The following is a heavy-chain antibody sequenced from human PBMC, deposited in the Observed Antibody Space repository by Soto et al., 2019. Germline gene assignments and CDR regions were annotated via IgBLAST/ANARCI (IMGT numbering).Heavy chain of an antibody. D-gene: IGHD2-21*02. V-gene: IGHV1-8*01. Sequence: QVQVVQSRAEVKKPGASVKVSCKTSGYTFSKYDINWVRQAPGQGLEWMGWVSPDHGNAGYAPQFQGRITMTSDTSTSTVYMELNNLNSDDTAVYFYEVTAAGYWGQGTMVTVSS. CDR2: VSPDHGNA. J-gene: IGHJ4*02. CDR1: GYTFSKYD. CDR3: EVTAAGY.